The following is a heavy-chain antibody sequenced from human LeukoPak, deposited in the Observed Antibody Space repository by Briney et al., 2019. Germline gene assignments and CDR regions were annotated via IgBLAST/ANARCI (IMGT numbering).Heavy chain of an antibody. CDR2: IYTTGST. J-gene: IGHJ4*02. D-gene: IGHD5-18*01. CDR1: GGSVSGNY. Sequence: SETLSLTCTVSGGSVSGNYWNWIRQPAGRGLEWIGRIYTTGSTNYNPSLKSRVTMSVDTSKNQFSLKLFSVTAADTAVYYCARDLGGYNYGYSFDYWGQGTLVTVSS. V-gene: IGHV4-4*07. CDR3: ARDLGGYNYGYSFDY.